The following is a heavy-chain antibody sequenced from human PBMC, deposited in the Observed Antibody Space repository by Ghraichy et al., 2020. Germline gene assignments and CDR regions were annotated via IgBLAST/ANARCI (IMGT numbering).Heavy chain of an antibody. CDR1: GFTFSSYS. J-gene: IGHJ4*02. CDR3: ARDGGIGSTSALRFDY. Sequence: SCAASGFTFSSYSMNWVRQAPGKGLEWVSCISSSSSYIYYADSVKGRFTISRDNAKNSLYLQMNSLRAEDTAVYYCARDGGIGSTSALRFDYWGQGTLVTVSS. CDR2: ISSSSSYI. D-gene: IGHD2-2*01. V-gene: IGHV3-21*01.